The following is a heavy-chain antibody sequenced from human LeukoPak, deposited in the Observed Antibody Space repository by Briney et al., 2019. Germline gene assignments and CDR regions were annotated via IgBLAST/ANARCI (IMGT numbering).Heavy chain of an antibody. J-gene: IGHJ4*02. V-gene: IGHV3-48*04. CDR1: GFTFSSYS. CDR2: ISTSSSAV. D-gene: IGHD3-3*01. CDR3: ARDLGFLEWLSFDY. Sequence: GGSLRLSCAASGFTFSSYSMNWVRQAPGKGLEWVSYISTSSSAVYYADSVKGRFTISRDNAKNSLYLQMNSLRAEDTAVYYCARDLGFLEWLSFDYWGQGTLVTVSS.